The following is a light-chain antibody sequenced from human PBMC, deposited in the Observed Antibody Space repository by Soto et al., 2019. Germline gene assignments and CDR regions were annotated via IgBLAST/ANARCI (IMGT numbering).Light chain of an antibody. V-gene: IGKV1-39*01. Sequence: DIQMTQSPSSLSASVGDRVTITCRASQRISSYLNWYQQKPGTAPKLLIYTASSLQSGVPSRFSGSVSGTDFTLTISSLQPEDFATYYCQQSYSTTTFGGGTKVEIK. CDR2: TAS. J-gene: IGKJ4*01. CDR1: QRISSY. CDR3: QQSYSTTT.